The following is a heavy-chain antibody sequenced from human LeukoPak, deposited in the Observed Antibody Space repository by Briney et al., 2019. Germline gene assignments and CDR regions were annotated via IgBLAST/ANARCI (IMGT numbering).Heavy chain of an antibody. J-gene: IGHJ4*02. Sequence: PGGSLRLSCAASGFTFSTYWMHWVRLPPGKGLVWVSRIHPDGSVTTYGDSVKGRFTISRDNAKNTLYLEMNSLRAEDTAVYYCARSKITVAVFDSWGQGTLVTVSS. V-gene: IGHV3-74*01. D-gene: IGHD6-19*01. CDR3: ARSKITVAVFDS. CDR2: IHPDGSVT. CDR1: GFTFSTYW.